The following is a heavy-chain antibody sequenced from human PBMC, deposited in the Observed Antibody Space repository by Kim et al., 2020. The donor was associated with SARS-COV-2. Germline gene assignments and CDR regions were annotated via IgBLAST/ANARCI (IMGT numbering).Heavy chain of an antibody. CDR2: ISGSGGST. Sequence: GGSLRLSCAASGFTFSSYAMSWVRQAPGKGLEWVSAISGSGGSTYYADSVKGRFTISRDNSKNTLYLQMNSLRAEDTAVYYCAKASPNYYGSGSSYYYYYGMDVWGQGTTVTVSS. V-gene: IGHV3-23*01. J-gene: IGHJ6*02. D-gene: IGHD3-10*01. CDR3: AKASPNYYGSGSSYYYYYGMDV. CDR1: GFTFSSYA.